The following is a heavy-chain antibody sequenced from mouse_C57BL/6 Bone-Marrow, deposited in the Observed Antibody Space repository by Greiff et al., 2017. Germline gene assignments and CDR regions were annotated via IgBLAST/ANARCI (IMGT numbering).Heavy chain of an antibody. CDR1: GFTFSDYG. CDR2: ISSGSSTI. V-gene: IGHV5-17*01. Sequence: EVHLVESGGGLVKPGGSLKLSCAASGFTFSDYGMHWVRQAPEKGLEWVAYISSGSSTIYYADTVKGRFTISRDNAKNTLFLQMTSLRSEDTAMYYCARPRQLRLPAWCAYWGQGTLVTVSA. CDR3: ARPRQLRLPAWCAY. D-gene: IGHD3-2*02. J-gene: IGHJ3*01.